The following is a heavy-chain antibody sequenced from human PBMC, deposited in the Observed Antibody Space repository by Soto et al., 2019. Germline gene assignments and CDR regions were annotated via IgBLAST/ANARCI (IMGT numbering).Heavy chain of an antibody. CDR3: ARHVEDNHYYYIDV. Sequence: PSETLSLTCTVSGGSISSYYWSWIRQPPGKGLEWIGNIYYKTTNYNPSLESRVTISVDTSKNQFSLKLSSVTAADTAVYYCARHVEDNHYYYIDVWGKGTKVTVSS. J-gene: IGHJ6*03. D-gene: IGHD1-20*01. CDR1: GGSISSYY. CDR2: IYYKTT. V-gene: IGHV4-59*08.